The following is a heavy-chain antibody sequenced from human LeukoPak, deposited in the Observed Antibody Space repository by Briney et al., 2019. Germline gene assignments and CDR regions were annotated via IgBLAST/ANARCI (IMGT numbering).Heavy chain of an antibody. V-gene: IGHV3-30-3*01. D-gene: IGHD6-13*01. CDR2: ISYDGSNK. CDR3: ARAIAAAGTSDY. J-gene: IGHJ4*02. CDR1: GFTFSSYA. Sequence: GGSLRLSCAASGFTFSSYAMHWVRQAPGKGLEWVAVISYDGSNKYYADSVKGRFTISRDNAKNSLYLQMNSLRAEDTAVYYCARAIAAAGTSDYWGQGTLVTVSP.